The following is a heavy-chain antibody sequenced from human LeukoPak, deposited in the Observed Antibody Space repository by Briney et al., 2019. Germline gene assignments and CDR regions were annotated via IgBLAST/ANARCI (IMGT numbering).Heavy chain of an antibody. V-gene: IGHV4-59*08. Sequence: SETLSLTCTVSGGSISSDYWSWIRQPPGKGLKWIGNIYYSGNTISNPSLKSRVTLSVDRSKNQFSLKVTSATAADTAVYYCARRHTGSGRMDVWGQGTTVTVS. CDR2: IYYSGNT. J-gene: IGHJ6*02. CDR3: ARRHTGSGRMDV. D-gene: IGHD3-10*01. CDR1: GGSISSDY.